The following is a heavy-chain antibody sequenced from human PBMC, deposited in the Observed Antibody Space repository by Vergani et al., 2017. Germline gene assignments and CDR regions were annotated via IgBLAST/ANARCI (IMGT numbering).Heavy chain of an antibody. D-gene: IGHD1-1*01. CDR2: ISYDGNKK. V-gene: IGHV3-30*03. J-gene: IGHJ6*03. CDR1: GFTVSSNY. Sequence: VQLVESGGGLVQPGGSLRLSCAASGFTVSSNYMSWVRQAPGKGLEWVSVISYDGNKKNYADSVKSRFTISRDNSKNTLYLEMNALRAEDTAVYYCARDFLTRVTTLDYYYMGVWGKGTTVTVSS. CDR3: ARDFLTRVTTLDYYYMGV.